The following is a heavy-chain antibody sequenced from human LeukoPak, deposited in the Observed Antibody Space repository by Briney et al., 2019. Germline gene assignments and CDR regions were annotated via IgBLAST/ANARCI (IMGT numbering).Heavy chain of an antibody. Sequence: GGSLRLSCVASGFPFSSYWMTWIRQAPGKGLEWVANIKQDGSKKSYVDSVKGRFTISRDNAKNSLYLQMNSLRAEDMAIYYCTRVGYIDEGIDYWGQGTLVTVSS. D-gene: IGHD5-24*01. CDR2: IKQDGSKK. V-gene: IGHV3-7*04. J-gene: IGHJ4*02. CDR1: GFPFSSYW. CDR3: TRVGYIDEGIDY.